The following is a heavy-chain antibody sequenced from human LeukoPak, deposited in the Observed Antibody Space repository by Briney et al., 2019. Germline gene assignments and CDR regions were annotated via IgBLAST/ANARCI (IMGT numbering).Heavy chain of an antibody. V-gene: IGHV3-7*03. J-gene: IGHJ4*02. D-gene: IGHD3-16*01. CDR3: ARENYFSFDY. CDR2: IKPDGSEK. CDR1: GDSISSYY. Sequence: PSETLSLTCTVSGDSISSYYWSWIRQPPGKGLEWVANIKPDGSEKYYVDSVRGRCTISRDNTRNTLDLQMNSLRPEDTAVYYCARENYFSFDYWGQGALVTVSS.